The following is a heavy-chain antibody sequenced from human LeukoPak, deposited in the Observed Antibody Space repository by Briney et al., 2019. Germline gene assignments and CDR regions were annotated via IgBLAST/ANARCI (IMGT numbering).Heavy chain of an antibody. CDR2: ISTHNGDT. Sequence: ASVTLSCKSSGYTFITYGISWRRQAPGQGLEWMGWISTHNGDTNYAQTLQGRGTMTTNTSTSTPYMELRSMRSDDTAAYYYCGYVVRGVNWFDTSGAGYLVTVSS. J-gene: IGHJ5*02. V-gene: IGHV1-18*01. CDR3: CGYVVRGVNWFDT. CDR1: GYTFITYG. D-gene: IGHD3-10*01.